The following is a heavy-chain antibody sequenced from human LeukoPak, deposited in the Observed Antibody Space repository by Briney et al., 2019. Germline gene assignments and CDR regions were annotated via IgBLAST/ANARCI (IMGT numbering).Heavy chain of an antibody. CDR3: ATRGPSNPDAFDI. D-gene: IGHD4-11*01. Sequence: GESLRISCQGSGYSFTNYWIGWVRQMPEKGLEWMGLIYPGDSDTRYNPSFQGQVTISADKSISTAYLQWSSLKASDTAIYYCATRGPSNPDAFDIWGQGTVVTVSS. CDR1: GYSFTNYW. V-gene: IGHV5-51*01. J-gene: IGHJ3*02. CDR2: IYPGDSDT.